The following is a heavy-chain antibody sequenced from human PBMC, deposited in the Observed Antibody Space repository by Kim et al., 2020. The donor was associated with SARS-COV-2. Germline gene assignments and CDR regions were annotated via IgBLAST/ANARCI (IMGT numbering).Heavy chain of an antibody. CDR2: VYYTGPP. Sequence: SETLSLTCSVSGGPLNSGGFYWGWIRQHPGKGLEWIGHVYYTGPPYYNPSLKSRVFISIDTSKNQFSLNLSSVTAADTAVYYCARVRSRFFPWFDHLGQG. CDR3: ARVRSRFFPWFDH. V-gene: IGHV4-31*03. CDR1: GGPLNSGGFY. J-gene: IGHJ5*02. D-gene: IGHD3-3*01.